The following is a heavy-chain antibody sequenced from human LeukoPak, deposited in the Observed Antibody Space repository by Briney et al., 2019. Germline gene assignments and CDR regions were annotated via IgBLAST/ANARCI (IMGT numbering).Heavy chain of an antibody. Sequence: VGSLRLSCAASGFTFSSYWMSWVRQAPGKGLEWVANIKQDGSEKYYVDSVKGRFTISRDNAKNPLYLQMNSLRAEDTAVYYCARHRIAASRGAFDYWGQGTLVTVSS. CDR3: ARHRIAASRGAFDY. D-gene: IGHD6-6*01. J-gene: IGHJ4*02. V-gene: IGHV3-7*01. CDR2: IKQDGSEK. CDR1: GFTFSSYW.